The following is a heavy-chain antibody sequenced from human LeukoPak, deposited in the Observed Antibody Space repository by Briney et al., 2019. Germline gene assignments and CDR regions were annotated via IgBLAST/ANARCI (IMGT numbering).Heavy chain of an antibody. Sequence: GGSLRLSCAASGFTFSSYWMHWVRQAPGKGVVWISRINSDGSGTSYADSVKGRFTISRDNAKNTLYLQMNSLRAEDTAVYYCARADDGANSWVNYWGQGTLVTVSS. V-gene: IGHV3-74*01. CDR2: INSDGSGT. CDR1: GFTFSSYW. J-gene: IGHJ4*02. D-gene: IGHD4-23*01. CDR3: ARADDGANSWVNY.